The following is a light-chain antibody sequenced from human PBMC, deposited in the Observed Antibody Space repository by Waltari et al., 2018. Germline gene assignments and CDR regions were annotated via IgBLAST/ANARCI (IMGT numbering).Light chain of an antibody. CDR3: QQYNSYPLT. V-gene: IGKV1D-16*01. Sequence: DIQLTQSQPSLPASVGDRVTFTCRAGQGVGRWLAWYQQKPEKAPNSLIYAASKLESGVPSRFGGIGSETDFTLTISSLQPDDFAAYYCQQYNSYPLTFGGGTRVEIK. CDR2: AAS. CDR1: QGVGRW. J-gene: IGKJ4*01.